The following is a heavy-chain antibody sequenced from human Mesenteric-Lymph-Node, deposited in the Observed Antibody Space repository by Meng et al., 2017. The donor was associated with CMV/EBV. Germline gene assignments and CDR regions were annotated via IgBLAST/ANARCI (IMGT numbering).Heavy chain of an antibody. V-gene: IGHV3-7*01. CDR3: ATYCGRTPCYYNFYNGMDV. CDR2: IKQDGSEK. CDR1: GFTFSSYW. Sequence: GESLKISCAASGFTFSSYWMSWVRQAPGKGLEWVANIKQDGSEKYYVDSVKGRFTISRDNAKNSLYLRMNSLRAEDTAVYYCATYCGRTPCYYNFYNGMDVWGQGTTVTVSS. D-gene: IGHD2-2*01. J-gene: IGHJ6*02.